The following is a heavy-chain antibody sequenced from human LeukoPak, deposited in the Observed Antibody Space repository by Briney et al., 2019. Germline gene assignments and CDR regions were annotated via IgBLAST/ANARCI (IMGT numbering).Heavy chain of an antibody. CDR2: IYYSGST. CDR3: ARPHCSGGSCYSRSGAFDI. V-gene: IGHV4-39*01. J-gene: IGHJ3*02. Sequence: SETLSLTCTVSGGSISSSSYYWGWIRQPPGKGLEWIGGIYYSGSTYYNPSLKSRVTISVDTSKNQFSLKLSSVTAADTAVYYCARPHCSGGSCYSRSGAFDIWGQGTMVTVSS. CDR1: GGSISSSSYY. D-gene: IGHD2-15*01.